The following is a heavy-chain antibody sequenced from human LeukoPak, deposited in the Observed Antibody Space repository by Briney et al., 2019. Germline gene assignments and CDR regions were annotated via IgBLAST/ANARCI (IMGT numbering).Heavy chain of an antibody. CDR3: ARVLETDCSGGSCYSGLDY. J-gene: IGHJ4*02. CDR1: GFTLSWYD. D-gene: IGHD2-15*01. Sequence: PGGSLRLSCAASGFTLSWYDTHWVRQPPGKGLEWVAGFGTAGDRYYLASVRGRFTISRDNAQNSLFLQMNSLRVEDTAVYYCARVLETDCSGGSCYSGLDYWGQGTLVTVSS. CDR2: FGTAGDR. V-gene: IGHV3-13*01.